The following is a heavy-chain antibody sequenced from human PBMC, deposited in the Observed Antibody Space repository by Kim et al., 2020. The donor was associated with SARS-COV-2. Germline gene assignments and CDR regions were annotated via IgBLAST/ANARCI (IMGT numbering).Heavy chain of an antibody. Sequence: SETLSLTCTVSGGSISSGGYYWSWIRQHPGKGLEWIGYIYYSGSTYYNPSLKSRVTISVDTSKNQFSLKLSSVTAADTAVYYCARGSFGVVTNQPFDYWGQGTLVTVSS. CDR1: GGSISSGGYY. J-gene: IGHJ4*02. CDR2: IYYSGST. D-gene: IGHD3-3*01. CDR3: ARGSFGVVTNQPFDY. V-gene: IGHV4-31*03.